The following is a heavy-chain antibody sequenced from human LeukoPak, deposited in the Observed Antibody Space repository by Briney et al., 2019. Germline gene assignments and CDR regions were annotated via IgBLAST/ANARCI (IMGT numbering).Heavy chain of an antibody. D-gene: IGHD6-19*01. J-gene: IGHJ5*02. CDR3: ARAVRGSSGWSEWFDP. V-gene: IGHV1-2*02. CDR2: INPNSGGT. Sequence: ASVKVSCKASGYTFTGYYMHWVRQAPGQGLEWMGWINPNSGGTNYAQKFQGRVTMTRETSISTAYMELSRLRSDDTAVYYCARAVRGSSGWSEWFDPWGQGTLVTVSS. CDR1: GYTFTGYY.